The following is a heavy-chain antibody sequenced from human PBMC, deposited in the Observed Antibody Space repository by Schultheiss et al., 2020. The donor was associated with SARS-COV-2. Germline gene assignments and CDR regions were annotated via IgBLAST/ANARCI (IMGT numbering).Heavy chain of an antibody. V-gene: IGHV4-59*12. J-gene: IGHJ5*02. CDR2: VHHSGET. CDR3: ARRIRPPKSWFDP. Sequence: SQTLSLTCTVSGGSISSYYWSWIRQPPGKGLEWIGYVHHSGETNYKASLRSRLTMSVDTSKNQVSLTVNSVTAADTAVYYCARRIRPPKSWFDPWGQGVLVTVSS. CDR1: GGSISSYY.